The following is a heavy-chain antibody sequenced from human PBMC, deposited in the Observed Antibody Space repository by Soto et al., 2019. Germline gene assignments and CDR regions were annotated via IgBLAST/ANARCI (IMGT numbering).Heavy chain of an antibody. Sequence: QVQLQESGPGLVKPSQTLSLTCTVSGGSIGSGSYYWSWIRQHPGKGLEWIGYINYSGSTFYIPALKSRVTTSLDTSTNQFSLRLSSVTAAETAVYYCARAGYDRDGGGYYYFDYWGQGTLVTVSS. J-gene: IGHJ4*02. CDR1: GGSIGSGSYY. V-gene: IGHV4-31*03. CDR3: ARAGYDRDGGGYYYFDY. D-gene: IGHD3-22*01. CDR2: INYSGST.